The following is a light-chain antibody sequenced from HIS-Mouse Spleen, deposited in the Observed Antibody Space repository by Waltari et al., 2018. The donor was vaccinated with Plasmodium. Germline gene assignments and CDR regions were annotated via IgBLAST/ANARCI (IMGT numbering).Light chain of an antibody. CDR3: CSYAGSYTVV. J-gene: IGLJ2*01. CDR1: SSDVGGYNY. CDR2: DVS. V-gene: IGLV2-11*01. Sequence: QSALTQPRSVSGSPGQSVTISCTGTSSDVGGYNYVSWYQQHPGKAPKLMIYDVSKRPPGAPDRFSGSKSGNTASLTISGLQAEDEADYYCCSYAGSYTVVFGGGTKLTVL.